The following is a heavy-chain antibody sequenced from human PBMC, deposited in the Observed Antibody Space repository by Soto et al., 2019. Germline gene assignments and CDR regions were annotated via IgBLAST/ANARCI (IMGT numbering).Heavy chain of an antibody. J-gene: IGHJ6*02. CDR2: ISGSGGST. V-gene: IGHV3-23*01. CDR3: AKDQPTYYDFWSGPGMDV. D-gene: IGHD3-3*01. Sequence: PGGSLRLSCAASGFTFSSYAMSWVRQAPGKGLEWVSAISGSGGSTYYADSVKGRFTISRDNSKNTLYVQMNSLRAEDTAVYFCAKDQPTYYDFWSGPGMDVWGQGTTVTVSS. CDR1: GFTFSSYA.